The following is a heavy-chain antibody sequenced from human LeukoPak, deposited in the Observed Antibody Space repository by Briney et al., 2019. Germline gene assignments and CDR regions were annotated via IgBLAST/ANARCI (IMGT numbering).Heavy chain of an antibody. CDR1: GFTFSDYY. Sequence: GGSLRLSCAASGFTFSDYYMSWIRQAPGKGLEWISYLSSSGSSTYYADSVKGRFTISRDNSRDTLYLQMNSLRAEDTAVYYCARVVVPAAIFDYWGQGTLVTVSS. V-gene: IGHV3-11*01. J-gene: IGHJ4*02. CDR3: ARVVVPAAIFDY. CDR2: LSSSGSST. D-gene: IGHD2-2*01.